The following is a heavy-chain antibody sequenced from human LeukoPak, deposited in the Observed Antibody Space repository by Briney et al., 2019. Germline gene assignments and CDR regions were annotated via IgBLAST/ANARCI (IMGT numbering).Heavy chain of an antibody. CDR2: INHSGST. D-gene: IGHD6-13*01. V-gene: IGHV4-34*01. CDR3: ARFNYRGKRIAAARVPYGMDV. CDR1: GGSFSGYY. Sequence: SETLSLTCAVYGGSFSGYYWSWIRRPPGKGLEWIGEINHSGSTNYNPSLKSRVTISVDTSKNQSSLKLSSVTAADTAVYYCARFNYRGKRIAAARVPYGMDVWGQGTTVTVSS. J-gene: IGHJ6*02.